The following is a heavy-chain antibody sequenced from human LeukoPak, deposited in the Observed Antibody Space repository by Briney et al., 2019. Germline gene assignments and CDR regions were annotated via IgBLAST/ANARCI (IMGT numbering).Heavy chain of an antibody. D-gene: IGHD3-3*01. J-gene: IGHJ4*02. CDR1: GFTFSSYS. CDR3: ARDKNDFWSGYSPY. Sequence: PGGSLRLSCAASGFTFSSYSMNWVRQAPGKGLEWVSYISSSSTIYYADSVKGRFTISRDNAKNSLYLQMNSLRAEDTAVYHCARDKNDFWSGYSPYWGQGTLVTVSS. CDR2: ISSSSTI. V-gene: IGHV3-48*01.